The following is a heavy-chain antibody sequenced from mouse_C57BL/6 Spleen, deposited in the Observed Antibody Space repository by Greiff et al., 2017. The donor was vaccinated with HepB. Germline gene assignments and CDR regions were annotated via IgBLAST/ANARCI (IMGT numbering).Heavy chain of an antibody. V-gene: IGHV5-4*01. J-gene: IGHJ2*01. Sequence: DVHLVESGGGLVKPGGSLKLSCAASGFTFSSYAMSWVRQTPEKRLEWVATISDGGSYTYYPDNVKGRFTISRDNAKNNLYLQMSHLKSEDTAMYYCARGRTDFDYWGQGTTLTVSS. D-gene: IGHD1-1*01. CDR1: GFTFSSYA. CDR2: ISDGGSYT. CDR3: ARGRTDFDY.